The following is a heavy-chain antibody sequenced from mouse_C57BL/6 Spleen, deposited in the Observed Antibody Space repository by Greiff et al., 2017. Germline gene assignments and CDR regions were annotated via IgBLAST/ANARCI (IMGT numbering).Heavy chain of an antibody. CDR1: GFSFNTYA. J-gene: IGHJ4*01. V-gene: IGHV10-1*01. CDR2: IRSKSNNYAT. D-gene: IGHD1-1*01. CDR3: VRQFITTVVATSEDYAMDY. Sequence: EVKVVESGGGLVQPKGSLKLSCAASGFSFNTYAMNWVRQAPGKGLEWVARIRSKSNNYATYYADSVKDRFTISRDDSESMLYLQMNNLKTDDTAMYYCVRQFITTVVATSEDYAMDYWGQGTSVTVSS.